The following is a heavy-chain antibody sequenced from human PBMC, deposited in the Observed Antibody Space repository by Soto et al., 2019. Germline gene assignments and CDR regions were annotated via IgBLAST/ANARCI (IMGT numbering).Heavy chain of an antibody. CDR3: ARDNGFGESDV. CDR1: GYSFTSYG. J-gene: IGHJ6*02. D-gene: IGHD3-10*01. Sequence: QVQLVQSGAEVKKPGASVKVSCKASGYSFTSYGISWVRQAPGQGLEWMGWISAYNGNTNYAQKLQGRVTMTTDTSTSKDYMELRGLRSDDTAVYYCARDNGFGESDVWGQGTTVTVSS. CDR2: ISAYNGNT. V-gene: IGHV1-18*01.